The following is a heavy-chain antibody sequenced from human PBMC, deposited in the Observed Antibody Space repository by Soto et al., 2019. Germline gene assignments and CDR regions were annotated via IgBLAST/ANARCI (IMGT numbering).Heavy chain of an antibody. CDR2: ISYDGSNK. V-gene: IGHV3-30*18. D-gene: IGHD3-10*01. CDR1: GFTVGINY. CDR3: AKDRYGSGSYYLDY. J-gene: IGHJ4*02. Sequence: AGGSLRLSCAASGFTVGINYMSWVGQAPGKGLEWVAIISYDGSNKYYADSVKGRFTISRDNSKNTQYLQMSGLRGEDTAVYYCAKDRYGSGSYYLDYWGQGTLVTVSS.